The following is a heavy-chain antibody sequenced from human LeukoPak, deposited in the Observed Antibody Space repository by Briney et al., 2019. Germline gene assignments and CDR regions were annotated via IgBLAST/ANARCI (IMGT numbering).Heavy chain of an antibody. J-gene: IGHJ4*02. V-gene: IGHV4-34*01. Sequence: SETLSLTCTVSGGSISSYYWSWIRQPPGKGLEWIGEINHSGSTNYNPSLKSRVTISVDTSKNQFSLKLNSVTAADTAVYYCARGPSIADPIDYWGQGTLVTVSS. CDR3: ARGPSIADPIDY. D-gene: IGHD6-6*01. CDR1: GGSISSYY. CDR2: INHSGST.